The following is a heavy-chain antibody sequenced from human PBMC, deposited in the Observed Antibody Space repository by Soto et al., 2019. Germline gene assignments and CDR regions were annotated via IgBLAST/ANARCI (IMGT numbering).Heavy chain of an antibody. CDR1: GYTFTSYD. CDR3: ARGLGHCSGGVCSWLDP. V-gene: IGHV1-8*01. CDR2: MNPNGGNT. Sequence: QVQLVQSGAEVKKPGASVKVSCKASGYTFTSYDIHWVRQATGQGPEWMGWMNPNGGNTGYAQKFQGRVTMTRDTSISTAYMELTSLTSEDTAVYYCARGLGHCSGGVCSWLDPWGQGTLVTVSS. D-gene: IGHD2-8*02. J-gene: IGHJ5*02.